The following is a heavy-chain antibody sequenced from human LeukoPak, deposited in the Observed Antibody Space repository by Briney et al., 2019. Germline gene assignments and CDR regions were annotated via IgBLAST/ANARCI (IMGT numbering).Heavy chain of an antibody. CDR1: GYTFTSYG. Sequence: ASVKVSCKASGYTFTSYGISWVRQAPGQGLEWMGRISAYNGNTNYAQKLQGRVTMTTDTSTSTAYMELRSLRSDDTAVYYCARAYCSGGSCYSGSRYNWFDPWGQGTLVTVSS. V-gene: IGHV1-18*01. D-gene: IGHD2-15*01. CDR2: ISAYNGNT. J-gene: IGHJ5*02. CDR3: ARAYCSGGSCYSGSRYNWFDP.